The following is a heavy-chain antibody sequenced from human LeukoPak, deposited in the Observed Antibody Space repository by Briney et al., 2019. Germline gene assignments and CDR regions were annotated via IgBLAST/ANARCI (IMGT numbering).Heavy chain of an antibody. J-gene: IGHJ4*02. V-gene: IGHV4-38-2*01. Sequence: PSETLSLTCAVSGYSISSGYYWGWIRQPPGKGLEWIGSIYHSGSTYYNPSLKSRVTISVDTSKNQFSLKLSSVTAADTAVYYCARHYVSSGYYPLYYFDYWGQGTLVTVSS. CDR3: ARHYVSSGYYPLYYFDY. CDR1: GYSISSGYY. CDR2: IYHSGST. D-gene: IGHD3-22*01.